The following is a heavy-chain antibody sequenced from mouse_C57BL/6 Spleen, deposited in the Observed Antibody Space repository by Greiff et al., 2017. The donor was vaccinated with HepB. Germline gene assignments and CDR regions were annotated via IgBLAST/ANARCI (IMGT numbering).Heavy chain of an antibody. CDR2: ISSGSSTI. D-gene: IGHD2-1*01. CDR1: GFTFSDYG. V-gene: IGHV5-17*01. J-gene: IGHJ4*01. CDR3: AREGIYYCNYGGLDAMDY. Sequence: EVKLVESGGGLVKPGGSLKLSCAASGFTFSDYGMHWVRQAPEKGLEWVAYISSGSSTIYYADTVKGRFTISRDNAKNTLFLQMTSLRSEDTAMYYCAREGIYYCNYGGLDAMDYWGQGTSVTVSS.